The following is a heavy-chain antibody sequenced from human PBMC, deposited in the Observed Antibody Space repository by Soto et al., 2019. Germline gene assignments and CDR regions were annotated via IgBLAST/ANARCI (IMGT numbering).Heavy chain of an antibody. CDR2: ISYGGTT. CDR1: GASVTNYY. V-gene: IGHV4-59*02. D-gene: IGHD3-10*01. Sequence: QMQLHQSGPGLVKPSETLSLTCSVSGASVTNYYWSWIRQSPGKGLEWIGYISYGGTTNFNSSLKGRVTVSVDMSKNQFSLTLNSVTAADTAVYYCAMYYGHGQDYWGQGTLVTVSS. J-gene: IGHJ4*02. CDR3: AMYYGHGQDY.